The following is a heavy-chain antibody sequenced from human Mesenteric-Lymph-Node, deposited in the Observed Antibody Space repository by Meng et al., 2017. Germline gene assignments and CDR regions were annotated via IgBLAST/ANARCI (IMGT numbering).Heavy chain of an antibody. CDR2: IYHSGST. CDR1: GASFSSRNC. V-gene: IGHV4-4*03. J-gene: IGHJ4*02. CDR3: ARVGAYCGGDCYHPR. D-gene: IGHD2-21*02. Sequence: QVHGSGPGLGRPPQPRSLTLPVSGASFSSRNCWSWVRQPPGKGLVGIGEIYHSGSTNYNPSLKSRVTISVDESKNQFSLRLSSVTAADTAVYYCARVGAYCGGDCYHPRWGQGTLVTVSS.